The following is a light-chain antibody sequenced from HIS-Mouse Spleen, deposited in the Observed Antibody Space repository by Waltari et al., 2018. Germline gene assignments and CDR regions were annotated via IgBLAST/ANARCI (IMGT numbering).Light chain of an antibody. Sequence: QSALTQPASVSGSPGQSITISCTGTSSYVGGYNYFSWYQQHPGKAPKLMIYDVSNRASGVSNRFSGSKSGNTASLTISGLQAEDEADYYCSSYTSSSTEVFGGGTKLTVL. V-gene: IGLV2-14*03. J-gene: IGLJ2*01. CDR1: SSYVGGYNY. CDR3: SSYTSSSTEV. CDR2: DVS.